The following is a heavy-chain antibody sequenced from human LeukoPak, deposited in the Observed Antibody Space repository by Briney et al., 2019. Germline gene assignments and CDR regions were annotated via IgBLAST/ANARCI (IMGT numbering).Heavy chain of an antibody. D-gene: IGHD7-27*01. J-gene: IGHJ4*02. CDR3: VTGDY. Sequence: SETLSLTCTVSGGSISSYYWSWIRQPPGKGLEWIGEINHSGSTDYNPSLKSRVTISVDTSKNQFSLKLSSVTAADTAVYYCVTGDYWGQGTLVTVSS. V-gene: IGHV4-34*01. CDR1: GGSISSYY. CDR2: INHSGST.